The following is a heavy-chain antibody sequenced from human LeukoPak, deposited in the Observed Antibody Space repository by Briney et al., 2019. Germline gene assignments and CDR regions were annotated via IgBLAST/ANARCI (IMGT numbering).Heavy chain of an antibody. D-gene: IGHD3-10*01. CDR2: ISAYNGNT. CDR1: GYTFTSYG. Sequence: ASVTVSRQSSGYTFTSYGISWLRQAPAQGLAWVGWISAYNGNTNYPQKLQGRVTMTTDTSTSTAYMELRSLRSDDTAVYYCARDWFGETTFDCWGEGTLVTVSS. J-gene: IGHJ4*02. CDR3: ARDWFGETTFDC. V-gene: IGHV1-18*01.